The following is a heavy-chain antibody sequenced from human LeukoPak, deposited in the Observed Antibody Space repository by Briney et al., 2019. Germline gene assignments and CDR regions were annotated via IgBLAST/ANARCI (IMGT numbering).Heavy chain of an antibody. V-gene: IGHV1-69*01. D-gene: IGHD3-22*01. J-gene: IGHJ4*02. CDR2: IIPIFGTA. CDR3: ATGTPHYYDSSGYFLSGFDY. Sequence: SVKLSCKASGGTLSSYAISWVRQTPGQRLEWIGGIIPIFGTANYAQKFQGRVTITADESTSTAYMELSSLRSEDTAVYYCATGTPHYYDSSGYFLSGFDYWGQGTLVTVSS. CDR1: GGTLSSYA.